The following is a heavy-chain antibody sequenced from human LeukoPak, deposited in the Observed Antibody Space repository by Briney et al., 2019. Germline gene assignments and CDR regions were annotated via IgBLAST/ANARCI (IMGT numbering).Heavy chain of an antibody. CDR3: ARDRGDWFDP. CDR2: IYSGGST. J-gene: IGHJ5*02. CDR1: GFTVSSNY. Sequence: GGSLRLSCAASGFTVSSNYMSWVRQAPGQGLEWVSVIYSGGSTYYADSVKGRFTISRDNSKNTMYLQMNSLRAEDTAVYYCARDRGDWFDPWGQGTLVTVSS. V-gene: IGHV3-53*01. D-gene: IGHD3-10*01.